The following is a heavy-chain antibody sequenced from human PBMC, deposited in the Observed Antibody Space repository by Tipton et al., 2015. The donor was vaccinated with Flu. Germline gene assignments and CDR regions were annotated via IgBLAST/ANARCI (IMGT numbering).Heavy chain of an antibody. CDR2: VYDDGRT. CDR1: GFTVSTSY. V-gene: IGHV3-53*01. D-gene: IGHD1-14*01. J-gene: IGHJ4*02. Sequence: QLVQSGGGLIRPGGSLRLSCAVSGFTVSTSYMSWVRQPPGKGLEWVSIVYDDGRTYYADSVEGRFAISRDNSKNILYLQMNSLRADDTAVYFCAWDEGGTYPDWGQGTLVTVSS. CDR3: AWDEGGTYPD.